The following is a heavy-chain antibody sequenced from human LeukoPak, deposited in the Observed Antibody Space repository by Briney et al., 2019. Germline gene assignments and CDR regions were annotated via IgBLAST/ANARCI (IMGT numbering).Heavy chain of an antibody. V-gene: IGHV1-2*02. J-gene: IGHJ4*02. CDR2: INPNSGGT. CDR3: ARSRVRGVTLPFDY. CDR1: GYTFTGYY. D-gene: IGHD3-10*01. Sequence: GASVKVSCKASGYTFTGYYMHWVRQAPGQGLEWMGWINPNSGGTNYAQKFQGRVTMTRDTSISTAYMELSRLRSDDTAVYYCARSRVRGVTLPFDYWGQGTLVTVPS.